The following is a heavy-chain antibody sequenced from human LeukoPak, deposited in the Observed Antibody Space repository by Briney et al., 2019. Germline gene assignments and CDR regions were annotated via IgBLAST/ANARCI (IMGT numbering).Heavy chain of an antibody. CDR1: GYSFTSNY. J-gene: IGHJ4*02. CDR3: ARDQEAFDY. Sequence: ASVKVSCKASGYSFTSNYIHWVRQAPGQGLEWMGMIYPRDGSTSYAQKFQGRVTVTRDATTSTVHMELSGLRSEDTAVYYCARDQEAFDYWGQGTLVTVSS. V-gene: IGHV1-46*01. CDR2: IYPRDGST.